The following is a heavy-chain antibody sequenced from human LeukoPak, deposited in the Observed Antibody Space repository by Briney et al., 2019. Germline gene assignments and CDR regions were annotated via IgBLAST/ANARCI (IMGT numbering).Heavy chain of an antibody. CDR2: VYYRGSTSNS. J-gene: IGHJ2*01. V-gene: IGHV4-59*08. CDR1: GDSISSYH. CDR3: ARHLDWYFDL. Sequence: SETLSLTCTVSGDSISSYHWSWIRQSPGQGLEWIGCVYYRGSTSNSNYNPSLRSRVTISGDTSKNELSLKMTSVAAADTARYSCARHLDWYFDLWGRGTLVTVSS.